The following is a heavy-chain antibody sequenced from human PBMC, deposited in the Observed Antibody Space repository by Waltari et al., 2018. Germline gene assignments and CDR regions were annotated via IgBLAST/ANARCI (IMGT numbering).Heavy chain of an antibody. Sequence: EVQLLQSGGGLVQQGGSLRLSCAASGVTFSNYARAWVRQTPGKGLEWVSGISISGTYYADSVKGRLTLSRDNSKDTLDLQMNSLRADDTAVYYCAKAALDYYGSGAYFDHWGQGALVTVSS. CDR3: AKAALDYYGSGAYFDH. D-gene: IGHD3-10*01. CDR2: ISISGT. V-gene: IGHV3-23*01. J-gene: IGHJ4*02. CDR1: GVTFSNYA.